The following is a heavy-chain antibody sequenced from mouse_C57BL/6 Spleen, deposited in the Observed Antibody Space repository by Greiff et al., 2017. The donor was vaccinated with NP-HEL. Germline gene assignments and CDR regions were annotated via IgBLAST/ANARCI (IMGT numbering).Heavy chain of an antibody. D-gene: IGHD2-4*01. CDR3: ATYYDYDGPWFAY. CDR2: IWSGGSA. J-gene: IGHJ3*01. Sequence: QVQLQQSGPGLVQPSQSLSITCTVSGFSLTSYGVHWVRQSPGKGLEWLGVIWSGGSADYNAAFISRMSISKDNSKRLVFFQMNSLQADDTAIYYCATYYDYDGPWFAYWGQGTLVTVSA. CDR1: GFSLTSYG. V-gene: IGHV2-2*01.